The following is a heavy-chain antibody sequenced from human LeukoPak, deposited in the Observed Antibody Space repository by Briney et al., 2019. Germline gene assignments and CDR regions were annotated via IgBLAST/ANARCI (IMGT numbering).Heavy chain of an antibody. J-gene: IGHJ5*02. D-gene: IGHD2-15*01. CDR2: ISYNGYT. Sequence: SEPLSLTCTVSGGSISNYFWSWVRQPPGKGLEWIGYISYNGYTNYNPSLKSRVTMSVDTSENQFSLRLNSVTAADTAVYYCARAHRNYCSGGSCYGGWFDPWGQGTLVTVSS. CDR3: ARAHRNYCSGGSCYGGWFDP. V-gene: IGHV4-59*01. CDR1: GGSISNYF.